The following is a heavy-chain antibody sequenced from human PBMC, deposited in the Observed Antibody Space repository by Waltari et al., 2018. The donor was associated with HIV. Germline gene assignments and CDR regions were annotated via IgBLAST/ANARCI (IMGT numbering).Heavy chain of an antibody. CDR2: INTDETIR. V-gene: IGHV3-74*01. CDR3: VSSGLDV. Sequence: VQLVEYGGDLAQPGGSLRLYCVASGFTFSNYWMHWVRQVPGKRLVWVARINTDETIRTYAENVKGRFTISRDNGKNTLYLQMNSLRVEDTAVYYCVSSGLDVWGQGTTVNVSS. CDR1: GFTFSNYW. J-gene: IGHJ6*02.